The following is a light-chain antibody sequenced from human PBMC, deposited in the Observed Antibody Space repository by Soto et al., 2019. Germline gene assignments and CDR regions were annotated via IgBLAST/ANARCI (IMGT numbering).Light chain of an antibody. J-gene: IGKJ1*01. CDR2: KAP. Sequence: DFQMTQSPSTLSASVGDRVTITCRASQSISSWLAWYQQKPGKAPKLLIYKAPTLESGVPSKFSGSGSGTEFTLTISSLQPADFATYYCQQYYSFRDFGQGTKVEIK. V-gene: IGKV1-5*03. CDR3: QQYYSFRD. CDR1: QSISSW.